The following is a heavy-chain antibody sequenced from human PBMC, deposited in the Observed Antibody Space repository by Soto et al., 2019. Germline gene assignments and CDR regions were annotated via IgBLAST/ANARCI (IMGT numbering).Heavy chain of an antibody. Sequence: PSETLSLTCAVYGGSFSGYYWSWIRQPPGKGLEWIGEINHSGSTNYNPSLKSRVTISVDTSKNQFSLSLSSVTAADTAMYYCARVERTLSTPFAYGMDVWGQGTTVTVSS. CDR3: ARVERTLSTPFAYGMDV. V-gene: IGHV4-34*01. CDR2: INHSGST. J-gene: IGHJ6*02. CDR1: GGSFSGYY. D-gene: IGHD2-2*01.